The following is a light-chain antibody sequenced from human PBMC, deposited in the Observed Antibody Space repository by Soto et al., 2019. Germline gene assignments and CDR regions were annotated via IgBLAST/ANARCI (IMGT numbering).Light chain of an antibody. CDR3: QHSNRHLWT. Sequence: TRSSKDRDRVAMGCRAGQSISSWLAWYQQKPGKAPKLLIYDASSLESGVPSRFSGSGSGTEITLTISSLPPDDFATYSRQHSNRHLWTIGQGTKVDIK. J-gene: IGKJ1*01. CDR2: DAS. CDR1: QSISSW. V-gene: IGKV1-5*01.